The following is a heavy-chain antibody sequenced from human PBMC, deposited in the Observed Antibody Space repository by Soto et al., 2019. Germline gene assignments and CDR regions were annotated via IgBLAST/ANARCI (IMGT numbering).Heavy chain of an antibody. J-gene: IGHJ4*02. V-gene: IGHV4-31*03. D-gene: IGHD3-9*01. CDR1: GGSISSGRYY. Sequence: QVQLQESGPGLVKPSQTLSLTCSVSGGSISSGRYYWTWIRQLPGKGLEWIAYIFYSGSTYYNPSLKSRVSVSVDASKNQFSLKLTSVTAADTAVYYCARASYDVLTGYYIDYWGQGTLVTVSS. CDR2: IFYSGST. CDR3: ARASYDVLTGYYIDY.